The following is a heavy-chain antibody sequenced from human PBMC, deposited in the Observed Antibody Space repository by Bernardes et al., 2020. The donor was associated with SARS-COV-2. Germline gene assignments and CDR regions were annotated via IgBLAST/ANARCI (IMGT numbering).Heavy chain of an antibody. D-gene: IGHD2-2*02. J-gene: IGHJ4*02. CDR2: ITHNGAVT. CDR1: GFNFNAYA. V-gene: IGHV3-23*01. CDR3: AKYGAMTGHTEFFDH. Sequence: GGSLRLSCGASGFNFNAYAMTWVRQAPGKGLEWLSGITHNGAVTYWADSVMGRFTISRDNLNDVLFLHMNNLRVQDTAMYYCAKYGAMTGHTEFFDHWGQGVQVTVSS.